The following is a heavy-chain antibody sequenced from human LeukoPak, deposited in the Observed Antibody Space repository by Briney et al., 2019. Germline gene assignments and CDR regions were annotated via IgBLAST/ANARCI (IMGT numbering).Heavy chain of an antibody. CDR2: ISYDGSNK. Sequence: GGSLRLSCAASGFTFSSYAMHWVRQAPGKGLEWVAVISYDGSNKYYADSVKGRFTISRDNSKNTLYLQMNSLRAEDTAVYYCAKSQHIVVVPAALDYWGQGTLVTVSS. J-gene: IGHJ4*02. CDR3: AKSQHIVVVPAALDY. CDR1: GFTFSSYA. V-gene: IGHV3-30*18. D-gene: IGHD2-2*01.